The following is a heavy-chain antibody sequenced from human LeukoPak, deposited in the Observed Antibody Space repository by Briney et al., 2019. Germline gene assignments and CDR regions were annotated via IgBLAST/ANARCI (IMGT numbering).Heavy chain of an antibody. V-gene: IGHV1-18*01. CDR3: ARGGYVTTWWFDP. CDR2: ISAYNGNT. D-gene: IGHD4-11*01. Sequence: ASVKVSCKTSGYTFTSYGISRVRQAPGQGLEWMGWISAYNGNTVYAQKVQGRVTMTTDTSTNTAYMELRSLRSDDTAMYYCARGGYVTTWWFDPWGQGTLVTVSS. CDR1: GYTFTSYG. J-gene: IGHJ5*02.